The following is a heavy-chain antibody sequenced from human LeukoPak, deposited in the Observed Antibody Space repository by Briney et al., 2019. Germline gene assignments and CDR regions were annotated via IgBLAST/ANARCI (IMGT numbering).Heavy chain of an antibody. CDR1: GGTFSSYA. CDR3: AKDRITMVRGVIITAQYYYYYGMDV. J-gene: IGHJ6*02. D-gene: IGHD3-10*01. Sequence: ASGKLSCKASGGTFSSYAISWFRQSPGQGLEWMGGIIPIFGTANYEQECQGRVTITAEECMSTAYMELSNLRSEDKAVYYCAKDRITMVRGVIITAQYYYYYGMDVWGQGTMVTVSS. V-gene: IGHV1-69*13. CDR2: IIPIFGTA.